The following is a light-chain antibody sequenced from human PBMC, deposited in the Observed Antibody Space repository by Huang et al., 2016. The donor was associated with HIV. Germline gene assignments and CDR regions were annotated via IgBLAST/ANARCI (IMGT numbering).Light chain of an antibody. CDR1: QSGATN. CDR2: GAS. J-gene: IGKJ2*01. V-gene: IGKV3-15*01. CDR3: QQYHNWPYT. Sequence: EIILTQSPATLSLSPGEGASLSCRAHQSGATNLAWYLHRPGQSPRILIFGASTMASGLPGRFSGSGSGTQFTLTVSGLQSEDFAVYYCQQYHNWPYTFGQGTKLEI.